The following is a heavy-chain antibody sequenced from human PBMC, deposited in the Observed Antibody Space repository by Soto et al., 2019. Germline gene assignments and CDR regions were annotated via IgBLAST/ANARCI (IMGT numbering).Heavy chain of an antibody. D-gene: IGHD6-6*01. CDR1: GYSFTSYW. J-gene: IGHJ6*02. V-gene: IGHV5-10-1*01. CDR2: IDPSDSYT. Sequence: GESLKISCKGSGYSFTSYWISWVRQMPGKGLEWMGRIDPSDSYTNCSPSFQGHVTISADKSISTAYLQWSSLKASDTAMYYCARHRGIAARYTYYYYGMDVWGQGTRVTVSS. CDR3: ARHRGIAARYTYYYYGMDV.